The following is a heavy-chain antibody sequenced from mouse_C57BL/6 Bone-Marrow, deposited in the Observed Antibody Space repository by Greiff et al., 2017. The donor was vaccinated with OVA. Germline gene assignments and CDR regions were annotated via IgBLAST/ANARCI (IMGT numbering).Heavy chain of an antibody. CDR3: ATSDFDY. Sequence: QVQLQQPGAELVKPGTSVKLSCKASGYTFTSYWMQWVKQRPGQGLEWIVEIDPSDSYTNYNQKFKGKATLTVDTSSSTAYMQLSSLTSEDSAVYYCATSDFDYWGQGTTLTVSS. CDR2: IDPSDSYT. V-gene: IGHV1-50*01. J-gene: IGHJ2*01. CDR1: GYTFTSYW.